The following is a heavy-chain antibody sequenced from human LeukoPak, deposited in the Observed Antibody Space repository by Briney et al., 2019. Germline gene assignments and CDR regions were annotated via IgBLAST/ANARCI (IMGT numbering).Heavy chain of an antibody. CDR1: GFTFSSYA. J-gene: IGHJ4*02. CDR2: ISGSGGST. CDR3: ARAVAGDFDY. V-gene: IGHV3-23*01. D-gene: IGHD6-19*01. Sequence: PGGSLRLSCAASGFTFSSYAMSWVRQAPGKGLEWVSAISGSGGSTYYADSVKGRFTISRDNAKNSLYLQMNSLRAEDTAVYYCARAVAGDFDYWGQGTLVTVSS.